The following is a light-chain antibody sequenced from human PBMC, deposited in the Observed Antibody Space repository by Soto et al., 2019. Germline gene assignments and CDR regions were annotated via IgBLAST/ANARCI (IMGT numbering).Light chain of an antibody. CDR3: CSYSGRYTSV. CDR2: DVS. V-gene: IGLV2-11*01. J-gene: IGLJ1*01. CDR1: SSDVGGFSY. Sequence: QSALTQPRSVSGSPGQSVTISCTGTSSDVGGFSYVSWYQQYPGKAPKLILYDVSQRPSGVPDRFSGSKSGNTASLTISGLLAEDEDVFYCCSYSGRYTSVFGTGTNVT.